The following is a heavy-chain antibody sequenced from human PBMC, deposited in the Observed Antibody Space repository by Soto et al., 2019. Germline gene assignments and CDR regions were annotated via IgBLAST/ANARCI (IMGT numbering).Heavy chain of an antibody. J-gene: IGHJ4*02. CDR1: GFTFSSYS. D-gene: IGHD6-19*01. CDR2: ISSSSSYI. CDR3: ARDSKSSSGPEFDY. V-gene: IGHV3-21*01. Sequence: PGGSLRLSCAASGFTFSSYSMNWVRQAPGKGLEWVSSISSSSSYIYYADSVKGRFTISRDNAKNSLYLQMNSLRAEDTAVYYCARDSKSSSGPEFDYWGQGTLVTVSS.